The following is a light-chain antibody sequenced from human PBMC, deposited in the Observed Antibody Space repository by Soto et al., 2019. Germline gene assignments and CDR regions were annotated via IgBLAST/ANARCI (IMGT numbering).Light chain of an antibody. J-gene: IGLJ3*02. Sequence: QSVLTQPPSMSGAPGQRVTISCTGSSSNIGAGYDVHWYQQLPGTAPKLLIYDNNNRPSGVPDRFSGSKSGTSASLAITGLQAEDEADYYCQSYDSSLSSWVFGGGTKLTVL. CDR3: QSYDSSLSSWV. CDR2: DNN. V-gene: IGLV1-40*01. CDR1: SSNIGAGYD.